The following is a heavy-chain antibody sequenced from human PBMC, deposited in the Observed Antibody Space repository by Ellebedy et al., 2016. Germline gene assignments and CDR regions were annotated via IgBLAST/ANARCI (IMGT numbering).Heavy chain of an antibody. Sequence: GESLKISXAASGFTFSSYAMSWVRQAPGKGLEWVSAISGSGGSTYYADSVKGRFTISRDNSKNTLYLQMNSLRAEDTAVYYCAKDGLAMGLKGWFDPWGQGTLVTVSS. J-gene: IGHJ5*02. CDR2: ISGSGGST. CDR1: GFTFSSYA. CDR3: AKDGLAMGLKGWFDP. V-gene: IGHV3-23*01. D-gene: IGHD4/OR15-4a*01.